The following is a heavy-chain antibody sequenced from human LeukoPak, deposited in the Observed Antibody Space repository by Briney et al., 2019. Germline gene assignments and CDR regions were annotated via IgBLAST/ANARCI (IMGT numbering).Heavy chain of an antibody. CDR1: GGSIFSYY. CDR3: ARHLNNCGDDCYIFDY. J-gene: IGHJ4*02. Sequence: PSETLSLTCTVSGGSIFSYYWSWIRQPPGKGLEWMGHIYYSGSTNYNPSLKSRVTISVDTPKNQFSLRVSSVTAADTAVYYCARHLNNCGDDCYIFDYWGQGTLVTVSS. CDR2: IYYSGST. V-gene: IGHV4-59*08. D-gene: IGHD2-21*01.